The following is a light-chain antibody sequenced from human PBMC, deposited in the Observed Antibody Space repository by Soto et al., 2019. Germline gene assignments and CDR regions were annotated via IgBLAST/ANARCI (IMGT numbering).Light chain of an antibody. CDR3: QQYENLPT. J-gene: IGKJ5*01. Sequence: DIQMTPSPSSLSASVGDRVTITCQASQNINNYLNWYQQKPGRAPKLLIYDASNLEAGVPSRFRRSGSGTDFTFTITRLQPEDIATYYCQQYENLPTFGQGTRLEIK. CDR1: QNINNY. V-gene: IGKV1-33*01. CDR2: DAS.